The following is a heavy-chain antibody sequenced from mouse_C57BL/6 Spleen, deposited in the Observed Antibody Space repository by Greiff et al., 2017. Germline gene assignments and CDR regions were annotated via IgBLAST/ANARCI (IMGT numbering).Heavy chain of an antibody. Sequence: DVHLVESGPGLVKPSQSLSLTCSVTGYSITSGYYWNWIRQFPGNKPEWMGYISYDGSNNYNPSLKNRISITRDTSKNQFFLKLNSVTTEDTATYYCARAGDGYYEGFAYWGQGTLVTVSA. CDR3: ARAGDGYYEGFAY. V-gene: IGHV3-6*01. J-gene: IGHJ3*01. CDR1: GYSITSGYY. CDR2: ISYDGSN. D-gene: IGHD2-3*01.